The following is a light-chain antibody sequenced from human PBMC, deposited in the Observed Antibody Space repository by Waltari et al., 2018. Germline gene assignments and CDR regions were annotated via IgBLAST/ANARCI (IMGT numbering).Light chain of an antibody. CDR2: GAS. CDR1: QSVSRS. J-gene: IGKJ1*01. Sequence: IVLTQSPGTLSLSPGERATLSCRASQSVSRSLAWYQQKPGQAPKLLIYGASTRATGIPDRYTGSRSGTDFSLTISSLEPEDFAIYFCQHYVRLPATFGQGTKVEIK. CDR3: QHYVRLPAT. V-gene: IGKV3-20*01.